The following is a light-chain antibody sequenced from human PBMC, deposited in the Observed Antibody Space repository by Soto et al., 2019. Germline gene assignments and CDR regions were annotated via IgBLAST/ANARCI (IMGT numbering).Light chain of an antibody. V-gene: IGKV3-20*01. CDR2: ATS. CDR1: QSVDSTY. CDR3: QQYDTSPPMYT. J-gene: IGKJ2*01. Sequence: IVMTQSPATLSVSPGERAILSCRASQSVDSTYLAWYQQKPDQSPRLLIYATSTRAAGIPDRFSGSGSGTDFTLTISRLEPDDVAVYYCQQYDTSPPMYTFGQGTKVDIK.